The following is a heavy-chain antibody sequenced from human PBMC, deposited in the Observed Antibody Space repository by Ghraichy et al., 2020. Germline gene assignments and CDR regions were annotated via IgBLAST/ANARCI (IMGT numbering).Heavy chain of an antibody. Sequence: SETLSLTCAVYGGSFSGYYWSWIRQPPGKGLEWIGEINHSGSTNYNPSLKSRVTISVDTSKNQFSLKLSSVTAADTAVYYCARVDGGYYDSSGYYYPLGLVRYYGMDVWGQGTTVTVSS. CDR2: INHSGST. CDR1: GGSFSGYY. V-gene: IGHV4-34*01. J-gene: IGHJ6*02. D-gene: IGHD3-22*01. CDR3: ARVDGGYYDSSGYYYPLGLVRYYGMDV.